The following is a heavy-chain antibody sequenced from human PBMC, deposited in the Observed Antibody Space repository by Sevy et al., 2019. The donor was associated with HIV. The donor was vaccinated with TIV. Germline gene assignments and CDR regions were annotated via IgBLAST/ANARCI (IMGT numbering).Heavy chain of an antibody. V-gene: IGHV3-30*04. CDR3: ARDLNSGYANYYYYGMDV. CDR1: GFTFINHA. Sequence: GGSLRLSCAASGFTFINHAMHWVRQAPGKGLEWVTVISYDGSNKYYADSVKGRFTISRDTSKSTVYLQMYSLRAEDTAVYYCARDLNSGYANYYYYGMDVWGQGTTVTVSS. D-gene: IGHD5-12*01. CDR2: ISYDGSNK. J-gene: IGHJ6*02.